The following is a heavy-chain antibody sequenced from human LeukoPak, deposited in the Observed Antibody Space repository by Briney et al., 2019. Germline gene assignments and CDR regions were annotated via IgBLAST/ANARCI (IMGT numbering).Heavy chain of an antibody. J-gene: IGHJ3*02. V-gene: IGHV1-2*02. CDR3: ARNSYYCSGGSCYEGAFDI. D-gene: IGHD2-15*01. CDR2: INPNSGGT. Sequence: ASVKVSCKASGYTFTSYAMNWVRQAPGQGLEWMGWINPNSGGTNYAQKFQGRVTMTRDTSISTAYMELSRLRSDDTAVYYCARNSYYCSGGSCYEGAFDIWGQGTMVTVSS. CDR1: GYTFTSYA.